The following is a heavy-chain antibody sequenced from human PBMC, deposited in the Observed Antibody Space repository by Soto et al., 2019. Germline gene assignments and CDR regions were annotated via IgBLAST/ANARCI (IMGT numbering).Heavy chain of an antibody. CDR3: AKGMLGIYYFDY. J-gene: IGHJ4*02. D-gene: IGHD7-27*01. V-gene: IGHV3-23*01. Sequence: GGSLRLSCAASGFTFSSNAMSWVRQAPGKGLEWVSAISGGGGSTNYADSVKGRFTISRDNSKNTLSLQMNSLRAEDTAVYYCAKGMLGIYYFDYWGQGTLVTVSS. CDR1: GFTFSSNA. CDR2: ISGGGGST.